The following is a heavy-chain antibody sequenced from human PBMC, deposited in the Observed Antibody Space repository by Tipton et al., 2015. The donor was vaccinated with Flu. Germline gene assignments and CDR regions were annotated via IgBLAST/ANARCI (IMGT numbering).Heavy chain of an antibody. J-gene: IGHJ3*01. CDR3: ATDYGGNSDGYDAFDF. V-gene: IGHV4-30-4*01. D-gene: IGHD4-23*01. CDR2: IYYSGST. CDR1: GDSISSGHYY. Sequence: LRLSCTVSGDSISSGHYYWSWIRQPPGKGLEWIGYIYYSGSTYYNPSLKSRVTISVDTSKNQFSLKLSSVTAADTAVYYCATDYGGNSDGYDAFDFWGQGTMVTVSS.